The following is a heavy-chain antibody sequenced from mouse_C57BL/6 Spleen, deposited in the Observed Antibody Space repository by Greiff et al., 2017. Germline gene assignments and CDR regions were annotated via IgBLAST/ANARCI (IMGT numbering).Heavy chain of an antibody. D-gene: IGHD1-1*01. CDR3: ARDHYGSSYAMDY. V-gene: IGHV5-4*01. J-gene: IGHJ4*01. CDR1: GFTFSSYA. CDR2: ISDGGSYT. Sequence: EVQGVESGGGLVKPGGSLKLSCAASGFTFSSYAMSWVRQTPEKRLEWVATISDGGSYTYYPDNVKGRFTISRDNAKNNLYLQMSHLKSEDTAMYYCARDHYGSSYAMDYWGQGTSVTVSS.